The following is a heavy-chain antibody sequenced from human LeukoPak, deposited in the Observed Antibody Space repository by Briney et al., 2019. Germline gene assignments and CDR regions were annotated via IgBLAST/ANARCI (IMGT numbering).Heavy chain of an antibody. CDR2: INPNSGGT. CDR3: ARKQYSSSFYDFDY. V-gene: IGHV1-2*02. CDR1: GYTFTDYY. J-gene: IGHJ4*02. Sequence: ASVKVSCKASGYTFTDYYIHWVRQAPGQGLEWVGWINPNSGGTSYAQKFQGRVTMTRDTSTSTVYMELSSLRSEDTAVYYCARKQYSSSFYDFDYWGQGTLVTVSS. D-gene: IGHD6-13*01.